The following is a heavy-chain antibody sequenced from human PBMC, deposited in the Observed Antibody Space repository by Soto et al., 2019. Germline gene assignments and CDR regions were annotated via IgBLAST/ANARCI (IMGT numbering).Heavy chain of an antibody. D-gene: IGHD2-8*01. J-gene: IGHJ4*02. CDR1: GFTFSSYA. CDR3: ANIAHRMVYAISERGDY. CDR2: ISYDGSNK. Sequence: QVQLVESGGGVVQPGRSLRLSCAASGFTFSSYAMHWVRQAPGKGLEWVAVISYDGSNKYYADSVKGRFTISRDNSKNTLYLQMNSLRAEDTAVYYCANIAHRMVYAISERGDYWGQGTLVTVSS. V-gene: IGHV3-30-3*01.